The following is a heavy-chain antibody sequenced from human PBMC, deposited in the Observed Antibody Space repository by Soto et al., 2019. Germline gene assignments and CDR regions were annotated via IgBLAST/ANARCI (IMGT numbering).Heavy chain of an antibody. CDR2: IWYDGSLQ. D-gene: IGHD5-12*01. Sequence: QVQMVESGGGVVQPGRSLRLSCAASGFSFENYGMHWVRQAPGRGLEWVAIIWYDGSLQYYAAAVKGRFTSSRDNSKNTLSLEMNRLRAEDTAVYYCANLWGDGYNLGQDYNGMDVWGQGTTVIVSS. CDR1: GFSFENYG. CDR3: ANLWGDGYNLGQDYNGMDV. V-gene: IGHV3-33*06. J-gene: IGHJ6*02.